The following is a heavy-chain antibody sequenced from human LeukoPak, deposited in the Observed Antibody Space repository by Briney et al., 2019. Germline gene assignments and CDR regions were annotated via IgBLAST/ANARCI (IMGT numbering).Heavy chain of an antibody. D-gene: IGHD2-15*01. J-gene: IGHJ4*02. CDR3: ASTLGYCSGGSCSTRRPLDY. CDR2: ISGSGGST. V-gene: IGHV3-23*01. CDR1: GFTFDDYA. Sequence: PGGSLRLSCAASGFTFDDYAMHWVRQPPGKGLEWVSVISGSGGSTYYADSVKGRFTISRDNSKNTLYLQMNSLRAEDTAVYYCASTLGYCSGGSCSTRRPLDYWGQGTLVTVSS.